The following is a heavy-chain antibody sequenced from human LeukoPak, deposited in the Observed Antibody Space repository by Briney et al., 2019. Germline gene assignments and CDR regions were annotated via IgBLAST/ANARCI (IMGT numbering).Heavy chain of an antibody. Sequence: GESLKTSCKGSGYSFTSYWIGWVRQMPGKGLEWMGIIYPGDSDTRYSPSFQGQVTISADKSISTAYLQWSSLKASDTAMYYCARPSGIAAAGTHFDYWGQGTLVTVSS. CDR1: GYSFTSYW. D-gene: IGHD6-13*01. CDR2: IYPGDSDT. CDR3: ARPSGIAAAGTHFDY. V-gene: IGHV5-51*01. J-gene: IGHJ4*02.